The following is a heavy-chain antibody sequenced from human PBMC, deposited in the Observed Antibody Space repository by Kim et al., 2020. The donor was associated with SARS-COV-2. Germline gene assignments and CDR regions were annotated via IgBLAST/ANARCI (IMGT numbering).Heavy chain of an antibody. CDR2: ISYDGSNK. J-gene: IGHJ4*02. CDR3: ATYSSSFDY. CDR1: GFTFSSYG. Sequence: GGSLRLSCAASGFTFSSYGMHWVRQAPGKGLEWVAVISYDGSNKYYADSVKGRFTISRDNSKNTLYLQMNSLRAEDTAVYYCATYSSSFDYWGQGTLVTVSS. V-gene: IGHV3-30*03. D-gene: IGHD6-13*01.